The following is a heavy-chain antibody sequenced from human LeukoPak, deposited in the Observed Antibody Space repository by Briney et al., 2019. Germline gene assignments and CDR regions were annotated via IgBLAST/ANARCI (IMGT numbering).Heavy chain of an antibody. V-gene: IGHV3-30*02. J-gene: IGHJ5*02. D-gene: IGHD2/OR15-2a*01. CDR1: GFTFSSYA. CDR3: AKDLLSGPPFDP. Sequence: GGSLRLSCAASGFTFSSYAMHWVRQAPGKGLEWVAFIRYDGSNKYYADSVKGRFTISRDNSKNTLYLQMNSLRAEDTAVYYCAKDLLSGPPFDPWGQGTLVTVSS. CDR2: IRYDGSNK.